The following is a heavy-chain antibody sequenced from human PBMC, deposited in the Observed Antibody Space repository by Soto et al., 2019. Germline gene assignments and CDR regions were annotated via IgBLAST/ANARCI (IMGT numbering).Heavy chain of an antibody. CDR3: ARTARVFDY. CDR1: GGSINDHY. Sequence: PSETLSLTCTVSGGSINDHYWSWIRQSPGKGLECIGYVYRSGDVNYNPSLNGRATILLDTSKSQFSLNLRSVTAADTAIYYCARTARVFDYWGQGILVTVSS. J-gene: IGHJ4*02. D-gene: IGHD5-18*01. CDR2: VYRSGDV. V-gene: IGHV4-59*08.